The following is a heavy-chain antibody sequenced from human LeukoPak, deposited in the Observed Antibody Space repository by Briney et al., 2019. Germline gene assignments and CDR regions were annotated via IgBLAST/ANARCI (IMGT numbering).Heavy chain of an antibody. CDR1: GFSFSSYS. CDR3: ARDRIAAIHPFDY. CDR2: IGSSRSTI. J-gene: IGHJ4*02. V-gene: IGHV3-48*02. Sequence: GGSLRLSCAASGFSFSSYSINWVRQAPGKGLEWVSHIGSSRSTIYYADSVKGRFTISRDNGKNSLYLQMNSLRDEDTAVYYCARDRIAAIHPFDYWGQGTLVTVSS. D-gene: IGHD2-15*01.